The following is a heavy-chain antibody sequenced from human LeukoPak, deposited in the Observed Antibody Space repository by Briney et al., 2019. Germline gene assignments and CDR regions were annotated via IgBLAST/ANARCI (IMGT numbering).Heavy chain of an antibody. CDR1: GYTCTGYY. CDR3: ARGASSGPGSFYYYYGMDV. Sequence: ASVKVSCKASGYTCTGYYMHWVRQAPGQGLEWMGWINPNSGGTNYAQKFQGWVTMTRDTSISTAYMELSRLRSDDTAVYYCARGASSGPGSFYYYYGMDVWGQGTTVTVSS. V-gene: IGHV1-2*04. CDR2: INPNSGGT. J-gene: IGHJ6*02. D-gene: IGHD6-19*01.